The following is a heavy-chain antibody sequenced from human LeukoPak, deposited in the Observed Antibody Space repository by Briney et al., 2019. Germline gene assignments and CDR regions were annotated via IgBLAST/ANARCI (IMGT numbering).Heavy chain of an antibody. J-gene: IGHJ3*02. CDR2: IWYDGSNK. CDR1: GFTFSSYG. CDR3: ATTLGLRAFDI. D-gene: IGHD4-17*01. V-gene: IGHV3-33*01. Sequence: PGGSLRLSCAASGFTFSSYGMHWVRQAPGKGLEWVAVIWYDGSNKYYADSAKGRFTISRDNSKNTLYLQMNSLRAEDTAVYYCATTLGLRAFDIWGQGTMVTVSS.